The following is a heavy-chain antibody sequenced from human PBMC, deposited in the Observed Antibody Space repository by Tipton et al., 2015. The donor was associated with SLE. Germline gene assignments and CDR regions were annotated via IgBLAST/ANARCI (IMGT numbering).Heavy chain of an antibody. J-gene: IGHJ1*01. D-gene: IGHD5-12*01. CDR2: INHSGST. CDR3: ATGYDFQTGWFQH. CDR1: GGSFSGYY. Sequence: LRLSCAVYGGSFSGYYWSWIRQPPGKGLEWIGEINHSGSTNYNPSLKSRVTISVDTSKNQFSLKLSSVTAADTAVYYCATGYDFQTGWFQHWGQGTLVTVPS. V-gene: IGHV4-34*01.